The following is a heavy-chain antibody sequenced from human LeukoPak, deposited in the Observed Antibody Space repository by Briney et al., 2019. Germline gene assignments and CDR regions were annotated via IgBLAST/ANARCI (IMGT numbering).Heavy chain of an antibody. Sequence: ASVKVSCKASGYTFTSYDISWVRQAPGQGLEWMGWISAYKGNTNYAQNLQGRVTMTTDTSTSTAYMELRSLRSDDTAVYFCAREGGGTGTHWFDPWGQGTLVTVSS. CDR1: GYTFTSYD. V-gene: IGHV1-18*01. CDR2: ISAYKGNT. CDR3: AREGGGTGTHWFDP. J-gene: IGHJ5*02. D-gene: IGHD1-1*01.